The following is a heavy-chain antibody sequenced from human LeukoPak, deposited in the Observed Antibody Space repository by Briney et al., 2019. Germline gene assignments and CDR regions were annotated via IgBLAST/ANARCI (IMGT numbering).Heavy chain of an antibody. CDR2: INHSGST. Sequence: SETLSLTCTVSGGSISSGDYYWSWIRQPPGKGLEWIGEINHSGSTNYNPSLKSRVTISVDTSKNQFSLKLSSVTAADTAVYYCASSSIFGVVIIGHYYYYGMDVWGQGTTVTVSS. V-gene: IGHV4-30-4*01. CDR1: GGSISSGDYY. CDR3: ASSSIFGVVIIGHYYYYGMDV. J-gene: IGHJ6*02. D-gene: IGHD3-3*01.